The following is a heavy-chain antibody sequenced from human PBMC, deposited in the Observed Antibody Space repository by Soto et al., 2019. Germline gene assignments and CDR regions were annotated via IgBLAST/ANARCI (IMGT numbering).Heavy chain of an antibody. D-gene: IGHD1-26*01. Sequence: EIQLLESGGGLVQPGGSLRLSCAASGFTFSSHAMTWVRQGPGKGLEWVSTISESGDSTFYADSVKGRFTISRDNSQNTLFLQLSSLRVDDTAVYYCVPGSSGGVGEDCWGQGALVTVSS. CDR1: GFTFSSHA. J-gene: IGHJ4*02. CDR3: VPGSSGGVGEDC. V-gene: IGHV3-23*01. CDR2: ISESGDST.